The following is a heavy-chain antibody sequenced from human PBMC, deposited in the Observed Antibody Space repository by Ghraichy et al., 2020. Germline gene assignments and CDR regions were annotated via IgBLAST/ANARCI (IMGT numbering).Heavy chain of an antibody. Sequence: SETLSLTYTVSGDSIITSSYFWGWIRQTPGKGLEWIGSIYHNGITYYNPSLKSRVALSVQTSKSQFSLQLSSVTAADTAVYYCARALRSIAPAGTLDFWGPGILVTVSS. CDR3: ARALRSIAPAGTLDF. D-gene: IGHD6-13*01. CDR2: IYHNGIT. V-gene: IGHV4-39*07. J-gene: IGHJ4*02. CDR1: GDSIITSSYF.